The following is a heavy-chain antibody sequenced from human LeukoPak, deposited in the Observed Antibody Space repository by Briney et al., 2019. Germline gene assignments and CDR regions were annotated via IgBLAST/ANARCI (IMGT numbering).Heavy chain of an antibody. J-gene: IGHJ4*02. CDR3: ARDRVPDY. D-gene: IGHD1-1*01. Sequence: GGSLRLSCAASGFTFSSYAMHWVRQAPGKGLEWVAVISYDGSNKYYADSVKGRFTISRDNSKNTLYLQMNGLRAEDTAVYYCARDRVPDYWGQGTLVTVSS. V-gene: IGHV3-30-3*01. CDR1: GFTFSSYA. CDR2: ISYDGSNK.